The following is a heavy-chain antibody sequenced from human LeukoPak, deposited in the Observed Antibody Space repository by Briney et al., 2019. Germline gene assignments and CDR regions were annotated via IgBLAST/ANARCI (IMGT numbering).Heavy chain of an antibody. Sequence: GSLRLSCAASGFTFSSYWMSWVRQAPGKGLEWVANIKQDGSEKYYVDSVKGRFTISRDNAKNSLYLQMNSLRAEDTAVYYCARGDCSSTSCQTTDAFDIWGQGTMVTVSS. D-gene: IGHD2-2*01. CDR3: ARGDCSSTSCQTTDAFDI. J-gene: IGHJ3*02. V-gene: IGHV3-7*01. CDR1: GFTFSSYW. CDR2: IKQDGSEK.